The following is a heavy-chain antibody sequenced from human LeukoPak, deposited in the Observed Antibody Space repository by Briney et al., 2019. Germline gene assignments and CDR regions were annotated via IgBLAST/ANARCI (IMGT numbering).Heavy chain of an antibody. CDR1: GGSISSYY. J-gene: IGHJ4*02. V-gene: IGHV4-59*01. CDR3: ARGPDFYDSSGYQFDY. Sequence: PSETLSLTCTVSGGSISSYYWSWIRQPPGKGLEWIGYIYYSGSTNYNPSLKSRVTISVDTSKNQFSLKLSSVTAADTAVYYCARGPDFYDSSGYQFDYWGQGTLVTVSS. CDR2: IYYSGST. D-gene: IGHD3-22*01.